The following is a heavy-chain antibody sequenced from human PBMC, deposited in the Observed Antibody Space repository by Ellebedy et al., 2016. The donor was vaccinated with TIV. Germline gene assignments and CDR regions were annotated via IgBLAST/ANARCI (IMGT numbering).Heavy chain of an antibody. D-gene: IGHD4-17*01. CDR2: MSPKSGKT. V-gene: IGHV1-8*01. CDR1: GYIFTNYD. Sequence: AASVKVSCKASGYIFTNYDVYWVRQATGQGLEWMGWMSPKSGKTGYAQKFQDRLSMTRNTSINTAYMELSSLRSEDTAVYYCARGYALDLWGQGALVTVSS. J-gene: IGHJ5*02. CDR3: ARGYALDL.